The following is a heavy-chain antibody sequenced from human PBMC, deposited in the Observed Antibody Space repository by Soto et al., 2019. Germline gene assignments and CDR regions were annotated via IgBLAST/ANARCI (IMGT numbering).Heavy chain of an antibody. J-gene: IGHJ6*02. CDR3: AREGRIAARPGYYYYGMDV. CDR2: IKQDGSEK. D-gene: IGHD6-6*01. CDR1: GFTFSSHW. V-gene: IGHV3-7*01. Sequence: GGSLRLSCAASGFTFSSHWMSWVRQAPGKGLEWVANIKQDGSEKYYVDSVKGRFTISRDNAKNSLYLQMNSLRAEDTAVYYCAREGRIAARPGYYYYGMDVWGQGTTVTVS.